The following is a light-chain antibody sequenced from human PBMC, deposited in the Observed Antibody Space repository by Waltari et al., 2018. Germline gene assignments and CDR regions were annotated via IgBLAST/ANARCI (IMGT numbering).Light chain of an antibody. V-gene: IGLV2-23*02. CDR3: CSYAGSGIVI. J-gene: IGLJ2*01. CDR2: EVT. CDR1: SSDVGKYNL. Sequence: QSALTQPASVSGSPGQSLTISCTGTSSDVGKYNLVSWYQQHPGKDPNVMIYEVTKLPSGVSNHFSGSKSGNAASLTISGLQAEDEADYYCCSYAGSGIVIFGGGTKLTVL.